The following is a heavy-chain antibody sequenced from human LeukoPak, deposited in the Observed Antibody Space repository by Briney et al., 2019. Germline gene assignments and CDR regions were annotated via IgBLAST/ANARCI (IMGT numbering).Heavy chain of an antibody. J-gene: IGHJ4*02. CDR2: ISGSGGGT. Sequence: QPGGSLRLSCAAPGFTFSSYAVSWVRQAPGKGLEWVSAISGSGGGTYYADSVKGRFTTSRDNSKNTLYLQMSSLSTEDTAVYYCAKTTTGYSSGRYPGWPVDYWGQGTLVSVSS. V-gene: IGHV3-23*01. CDR1: GFTFSSYA. D-gene: IGHD6-19*01. CDR3: AKTTTGYSSGRYPGWPVDY.